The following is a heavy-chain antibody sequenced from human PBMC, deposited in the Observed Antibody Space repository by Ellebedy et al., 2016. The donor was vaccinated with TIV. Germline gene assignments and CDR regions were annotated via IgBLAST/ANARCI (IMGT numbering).Heavy chain of an antibody. CDR3: AREISYYYGMDV. J-gene: IGHJ6*02. D-gene: IGHD3-3*01. Sequence: MPSETLSLTCTVSGGSISSGDYYWSWIRQPPGKGLEWIGYIYYSGSTYYNPSLKSRVTISVDTSKNPFSLKLSSVTAADTAVFYCAREISYYYGMDVWGQGTTVTVSS. V-gene: IGHV4-30-4*01. CDR2: IYYSGST. CDR1: GGSISSGDYY.